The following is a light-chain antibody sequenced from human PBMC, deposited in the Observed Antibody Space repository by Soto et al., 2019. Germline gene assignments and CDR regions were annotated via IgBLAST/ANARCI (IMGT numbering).Light chain of an antibody. J-gene: IGLJ1*01. CDR1: SSDVGSYNL. V-gene: IGLV2-23*02. CDR3: CSYARTSTYV. CDR2: KVS. Sequence: QSALTQPASVSGSPGQSITISCTGTSSDVGSYNLVSWYQQHPGKAPKLMIYKVSKRPSGLSNRFSASKSGNTASLTISGLQAEDEADYYCCSYARTSTYVFGTGTKLTVL.